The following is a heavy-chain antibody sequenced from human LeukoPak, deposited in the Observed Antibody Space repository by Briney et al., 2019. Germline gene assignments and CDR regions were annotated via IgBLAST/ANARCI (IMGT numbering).Heavy chain of an antibody. V-gene: IGHV3-74*01. J-gene: IGHJ5*02. CDR2: INSDGSST. D-gene: IGHD3-3*01. CDR1: GFTFSSHW. Sequence: HSGGSLRLSCAASGFTFSSHWMHWVRQAPGKGLVWVSRINSDGSSTSYADSVKGRFTISRDNAKNTLYLQMDSLRAEDTAVYYCAREQSDFWSGYYSEVWFDPWGQGTLVTVSS. CDR3: AREQSDFWSGYYSEVWFDP.